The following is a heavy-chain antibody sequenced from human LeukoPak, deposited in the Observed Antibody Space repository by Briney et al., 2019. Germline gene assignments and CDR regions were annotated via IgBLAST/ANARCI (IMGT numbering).Heavy chain of an antibody. Sequence: SETLSLTCTVSGGSISPYFWGWFRQPPGKGLEWIGYISYTGSTIYSPSLKSRVTISVDTSKNQFSLQLTSVTAADTAVYYCARDGYRGVTNFDPWGQGTLVTVSS. CDR1: GGSISPYF. CDR2: ISYTGST. V-gene: IGHV4-59*01. CDR3: ARDGYRGVTNFDP. J-gene: IGHJ5*02. D-gene: IGHD3-10*01.